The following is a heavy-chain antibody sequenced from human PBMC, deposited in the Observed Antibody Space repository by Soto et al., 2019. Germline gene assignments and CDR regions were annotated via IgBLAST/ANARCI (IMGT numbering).Heavy chain of an antibody. J-gene: IGHJ5*02. V-gene: IGHV1-18*01. D-gene: IGHD2-2*01. CDR3: GLMLPAERLVS. Sequence: QLVQSGAEVKKPGASVKVACKTSGYTFTSFGITWVRQAPGQGLEWVGWISAYSGNTNYAQTLQGRVTMTTDAATSTAFMELRSLWSDDAAIYGCGLMLPAERLVSWGQGTVVTVSS. CDR1: GYTFTSFG. CDR2: ISAYSGNT.